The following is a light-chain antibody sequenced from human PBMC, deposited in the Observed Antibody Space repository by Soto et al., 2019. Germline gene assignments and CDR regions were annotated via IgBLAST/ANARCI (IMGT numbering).Light chain of an antibody. CDR2: VVS. J-gene: IGKJ1*01. CDR1: QGIRND. V-gene: IGKV1-17*01. CDR3: LQHDTYPLT. Sequence: DIQMTQSPSSLSASVGDRVTITCRASQGIRNDLLGWYQQKPGKAPKCLIYVVSSLQSGVPSRFSGSGSGTEFTLTISSLQPEDFATYYCLQHDTYPLTFGQGTKVKSN.